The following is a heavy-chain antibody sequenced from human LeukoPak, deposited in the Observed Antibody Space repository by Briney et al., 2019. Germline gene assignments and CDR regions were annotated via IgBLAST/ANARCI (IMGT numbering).Heavy chain of an antibody. V-gene: IGHV4-4*07. CDR3: ARLRYGSVIDY. D-gene: IGHD3-10*01. CDR2: VYSSGSN. Sequence: AETLTLTCTVTGVTISTYYLSWIRQPPGKGLEWIGRVYSSGSNNYNPSLKSRVTVSVDTSKNQFSLKLTSVTAADTAVYYCARLRYGSVIDYWGQGTLVTVSS. CDR1: GVTISTYY. J-gene: IGHJ4*02.